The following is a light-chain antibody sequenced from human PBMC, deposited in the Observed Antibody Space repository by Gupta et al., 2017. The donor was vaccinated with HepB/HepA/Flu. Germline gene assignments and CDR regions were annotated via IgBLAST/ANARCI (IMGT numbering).Light chain of an antibody. CDR1: QSVYSS. J-gene: IGKJ4*01. V-gene: IGKV3-15*01. CDR3: QQYNLRPLT. CDR2: GAS. Sequence: IVMTQSPASLSVSPGERVTLSCRASQSVYSSLAWYQQKPGQAPRLLIYGASTRATDIPGRFSGSGSGTEFTLTISSLQSEDFAVYFCQQYNLRPLTFGGGTKVEIK.